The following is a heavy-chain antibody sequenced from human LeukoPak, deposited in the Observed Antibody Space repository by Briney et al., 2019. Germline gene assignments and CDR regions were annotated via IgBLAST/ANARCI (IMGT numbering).Heavy chain of an antibody. CDR2: ISSSSSTI. V-gene: IGHV3-48*04. CDR3: AREYPGIRYSHGYGWDY. CDR1: GFTFSSYS. Sequence: GGSLRLSCAASGFTFSSYSMNWVRQAPGKGLEWVSYISSSSSTIYYADSVKGRFTISRDNAKNSLYLQMNSLRAEDTAVYCCAREYPGIRYSHGYGWDYWGQGTLVTVSS. D-gene: IGHD5-18*01. J-gene: IGHJ4*02.